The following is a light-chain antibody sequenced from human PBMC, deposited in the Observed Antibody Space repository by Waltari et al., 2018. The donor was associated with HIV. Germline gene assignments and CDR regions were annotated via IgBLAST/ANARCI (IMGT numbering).Light chain of an antibody. CDR2: ANT. J-gene: IGLJ3*02. V-gene: IGLV1-40*01. CDR1: SSTLGAGYD. CDR3: QSYDSSLSGWTV. Sequence: SVPTQPPSVPVAPRPRVTISCTGSSSTLGAGYDVHWSQHLPGPAPKLLSFANTYRPSRVPDRVSDSKFGTSASLAITGLLAEDEADYYCQSYDSSLSGWTVFGGGTKLTVL.